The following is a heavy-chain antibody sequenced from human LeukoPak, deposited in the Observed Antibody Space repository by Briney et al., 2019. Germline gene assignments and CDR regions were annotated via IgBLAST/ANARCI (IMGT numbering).Heavy chain of an antibody. J-gene: IGHJ4*02. Sequence: GRSLRLSCAASGFTFSSYGMHWVRQAPGKGLEWVAVISYDGSNKYYADSVKGRFTISRDNSKNTLYLQMNSLRAEDTAVYYCANPMIVVAELGPFDYWGQGTLVTVSS. CDR1: GFTFSSYG. V-gene: IGHV3-30*18. D-gene: IGHD3-22*01. CDR3: ANPMIVVAELGPFDY. CDR2: ISYDGSNK.